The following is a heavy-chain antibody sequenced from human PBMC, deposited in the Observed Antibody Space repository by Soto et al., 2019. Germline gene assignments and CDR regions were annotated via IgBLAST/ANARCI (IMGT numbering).Heavy chain of an antibody. Sequence: GGSLRLSCAASGFTFDDYAMHWVRQAPGKGLEWVSGISWNSGSIGYADSVKGRFTSSRDNAKNSLYLQMNSLRAEDTALYYCAKSTTRFLEWSSDYYYYYMDVWGKGTTVTVSS. CDR2: ISWNSGSI. D-gene: IGHD3-3*01. CDR1: GFTFDDYA. J-gene: IGHJ6*03. CDR3: AKSTTRFLEWSSDYYYYYMDV. V-gene: IGHV3-9*01.